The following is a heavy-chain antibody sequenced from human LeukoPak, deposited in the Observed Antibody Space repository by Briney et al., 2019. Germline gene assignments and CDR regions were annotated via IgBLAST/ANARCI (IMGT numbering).Heavy chain of an antibody. CDR2: ISAYNGNT. Sequence: ASVKVSCKASGYTFTSYGISWVRQAPGQGLEWMGWISAYNGNTNYAQKLQGRVTMTTDTSTSTAYMELRSLRSDDTAVYYCARGDEDTAMLAVGYFDYWGQGTLVTVSS. CDR3: ARGDEDTAMLAVGYFDY. CDR1: GYTFTSYG. J-gene: IGHJ4*02. V-gene: IGHV1-18*01. D-gene: IGHD5-18*01.